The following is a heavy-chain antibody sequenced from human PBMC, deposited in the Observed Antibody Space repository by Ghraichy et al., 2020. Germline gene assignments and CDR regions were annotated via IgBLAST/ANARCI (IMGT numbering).Heavy chain of an antibody. CDR1: GDSISSGGYY. D-gene: IGHD3-3*01. V-gene: IGHV4-61*02. J-gene: IGHJ6*02. Sequence: SETLSLTCTVSGDSISSGGYYWSWIRQPAGKGLEWIGRISTGGSTNYSPSLKSRVTISRDTSKNQFSLRLSSVTAADTAVYYCARGLRFGVAQPPGYGVDVWGQGTTVTVSS. CDR3: ARGLRFGVAQPPGYGVDV. CDR2: ISTGGST.